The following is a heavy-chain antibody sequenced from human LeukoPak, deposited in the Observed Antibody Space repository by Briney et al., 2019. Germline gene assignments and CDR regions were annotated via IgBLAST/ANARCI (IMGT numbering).Heavy chain of an antibody. J-gene: IGHJ4*02. D-gene: IGHD6-13*01. CDR2: ISYDGSNK. V-gene: IGHV3-30*03. CDR3: ARESRGPYYFDY. Sequence: GGSLRLSCAASGFTFSSYWMNWARQAPGKGLEWVAVISYDGSNKYYADSVKGRFTISRDNSKNTLYLQMNSLRAEDTAVYYCARESRGPYYFDYWGQGTLVTVSS. CDR1: GFTFSSYW.